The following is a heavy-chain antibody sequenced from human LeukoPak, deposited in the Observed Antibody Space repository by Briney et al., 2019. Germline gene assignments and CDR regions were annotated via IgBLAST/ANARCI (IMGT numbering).Heavy chain of an antibody. J-gene: IGHJ4*02. CDR1: AGSLSTVSNY. CDR3: ARGAYDFWSGYYTRAFDY. V-gene: IGHV4-61*02. CDR2: IYTSGST. Sequence: SQTLSLTCTVSAGSLSTVSNYWRWTRQPAGKGLEWITRIYTSGSTNYNPSLKSRVTISVDTSMNKFSLKRSSVTAADTAVYYCARGAYDFWSGYYTRAFDYWGQGTLVTVSS. D-gene: IGHD3-3*01.